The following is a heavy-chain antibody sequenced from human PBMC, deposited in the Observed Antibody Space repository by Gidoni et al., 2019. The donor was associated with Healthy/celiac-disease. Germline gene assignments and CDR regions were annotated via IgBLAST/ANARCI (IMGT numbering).Heavy chain of an antibody. V-gene: IGHV3-11*01. CDR3: ARDWRRREMATISAKNDAFDI. J-gene: IGHJ3*02. D-gene: IGHD5-12*01. CDR1: GFTFSDYY. Sequence: QVQLGESGGGLVKPGGSLRLSCAASGFTFSDYYMSWTRQAPGKGLGWVSYISSSGSTIYYADSVKGRFTISRDNAKNSLYLQMNSLRAEDTAVYYCARDWRRREMATISAKNDAFDIWGQGTMVTVSS. CDR2: ISSSGSTI.